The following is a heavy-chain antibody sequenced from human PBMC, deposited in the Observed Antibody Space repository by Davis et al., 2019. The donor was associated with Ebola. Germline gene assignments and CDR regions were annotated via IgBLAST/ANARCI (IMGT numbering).Heavy chain of an antibody. V-gene: IGHV4-34*01. D-gene: IGHD3-22*01. Sequence: MPSETLSLTCAVYSGSFWSWIRQPPGKGLEWIGEINPSGITNYNSSLKSRVTISGDTSKKQFSLKLTSVTAADTAVYYCARGVRSRSGYWDYYYGMDVWGKGTTVTVSS. CDR3: ARGVRSRSGYWDYYYGMDV. CDR2: INPSGIT. J-gene: IGHJ6*04. CDR1: SGSF.